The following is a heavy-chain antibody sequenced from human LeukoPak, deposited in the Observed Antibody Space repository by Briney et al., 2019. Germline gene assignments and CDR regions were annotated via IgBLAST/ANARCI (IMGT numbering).Heavy chain of an antibody. CDR2: IIPIFGTA. CDR3: ATDGYSGSFPPYFDY. CDR1: GGTFSSYA. D-gene: IGHD1-26*01. Sequence: GASVKVSSKASGGTFSSYAISWVRQAPGQGLEWMGRIIPIFGTANYAQKFQGRVTITTDESTSTAYMELSSLRSEDTAVYYCATDGYSGSFPPYFDYWGQGTLVTVSS. J-gene: IGHJ4*02. V-gene: IGHV1-69*05.